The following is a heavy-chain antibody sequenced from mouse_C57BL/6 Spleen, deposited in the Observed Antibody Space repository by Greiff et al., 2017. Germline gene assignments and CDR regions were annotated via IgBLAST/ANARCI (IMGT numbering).Heavy chain of an antibody. J-gene: IGHJ1*03. CDR2: IHPNSGST. CDR3: GREGLGSVRYFDV. V-gene: IGHV1-64*01. CDR1: GYTFTSYW. Sequence: QVQLQQPGAELVKPGASVKLSCKASGYTFTSYWMHWVKQRPGQGLEWIGMIHPNSGSTNYNEKFKSKATLTVDKSSSTAYMQLSSLTSEDSAVYYCGREGLGSVRYFDVWGTGTTGTVSS. D-gene: IGHD4-1*01.